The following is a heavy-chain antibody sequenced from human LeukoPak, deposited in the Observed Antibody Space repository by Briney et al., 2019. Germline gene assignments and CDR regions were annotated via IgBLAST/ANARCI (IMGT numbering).Heavy chain of an antibody. V-gene: IGHV4-34*01. J-gene: IGHJ6*03. Sequence: GSLRLSCAASGFTFDDYGMSWIRQPPGKGLEWIGEIHHSGSTNYNPSLKSRVTISIDQSKKQFSLRLSSVTAADTAVYYCARAVGSSWPYYYYYYYMDVWGKGTTVTVSS. CDR2: IHHSGST. D-gene: IGHD6-13*01. CDR3: ARAVGSSWPYYYYYYYMDV. CDR1: GFTFDDYG.